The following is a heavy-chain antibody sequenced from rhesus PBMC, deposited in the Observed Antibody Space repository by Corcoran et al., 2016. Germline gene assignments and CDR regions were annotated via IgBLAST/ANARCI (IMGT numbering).Heavy chain of an antibody. CDR3: ARSGDSCYYFVDY. CDR1: GYSISSGYD. D-gene: IGHD3-28*01. J-gene: IGHJ4*01. V-gene: IGHV4-76*01. CDR2: HYVSSGST. Sequence: QVQLQGSGPGVVKPSETLTLTCPVSGYSISSGYDWSWISMPPRQGLEWIGYHYVSSGSTNYNPPLKNRVTISNDTSKNQFSLKLSSVTAADTSVHYCARSGDSCYYFVDYWGQGVLVTVSS.